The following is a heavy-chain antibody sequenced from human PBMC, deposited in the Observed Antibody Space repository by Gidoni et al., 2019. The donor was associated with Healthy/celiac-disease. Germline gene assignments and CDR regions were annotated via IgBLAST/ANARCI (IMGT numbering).Heavy chain of an antibody. D-gene: IGHD5-18*01. CDR1: GCSISSSSYY. Sequence: LPLQESGPGLVKPSETLSLTCTVSGCSISSSSYYWGWIRQPPGKGLEWIGSIYYSGSTYYNPSLKSRVTISVDTSKNQFSLKLSSVTAADTAVYYCARRYSYGPWYFDLWGRGTLVTVSS. CDR2: IYYSGST. J-gene: IGHJ2*01. V-gene: IGHV4-39*01. CDR3: ARRYSYGPWYFDL.